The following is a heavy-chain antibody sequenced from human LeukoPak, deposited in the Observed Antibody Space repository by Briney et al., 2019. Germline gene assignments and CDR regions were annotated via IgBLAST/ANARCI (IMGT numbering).Heavy chain of an antibody. CDR2: IYYTGST. J-gene: IGHJ5*02. CDR3: ARLRYDSSGYYWFAP. V-gene: IGHV4-39*01. CDR1: GGSISSSSYY. Sequence: SETLSLTCTVSGGSISSSSYYWSWIRQPPGKGLEWIGSIYYTGSTYDNPSLKSRVTISVDTSKNQLSLNLNSVTAADTAVYYCARLRYDSSGYYWFAPWGQGTLVTVSS. D-gene: IGHD3-22*01.